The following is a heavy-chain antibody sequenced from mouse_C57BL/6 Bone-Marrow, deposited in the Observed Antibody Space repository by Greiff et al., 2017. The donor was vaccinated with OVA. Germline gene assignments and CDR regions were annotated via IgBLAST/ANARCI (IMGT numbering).Heavy chain of an antibody. V-gene: IGHV1-26*01. CDR3: ARRGNGSSPWYFDY. Sequence: EVQLQQSGPELVKPGASVKISCKASGYTFTDYYMNWVKQSHGKSLEWIGDINPNNGGTSYNQKFKGKATLTVDKSSSTASLELRSLTSEDSAVYYFARRGNGSSPWYFDYWGQGTTLTVSS. D-gene: IGHD1-1*01. CDR1: GYTFTDYY. J-gene: IGHJ2*01. CDR2: INPNNGGT.